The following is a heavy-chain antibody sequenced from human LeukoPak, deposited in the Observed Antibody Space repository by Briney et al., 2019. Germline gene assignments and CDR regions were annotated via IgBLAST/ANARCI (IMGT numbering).Heavy chain of an antibody. J-gene: IGHJ4*02. D-gene: IGHD5-18*01. CDR3: ARFGDTAMAYYFDY. CDR1: GGSISSSSYY. V-gene: IGHV4-39*01. Sequence: SETLSLTCAVSGGSISSSSYYWGWIRQPPGKGLEWIGSIYYSGSTYYNPSLKSRVTISVDTSKNQFSLKLSSVTAADTAVYYCARFGDTAMAYYFDYWGQGTLVTVSS. CDR2: IYYSGST.